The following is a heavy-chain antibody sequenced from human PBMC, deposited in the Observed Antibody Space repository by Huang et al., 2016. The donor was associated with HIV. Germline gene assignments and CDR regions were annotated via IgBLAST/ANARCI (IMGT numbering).Heavy chain of an antibody. Sequence: QVQLHQWGAGLLKPSETLSLTCAVYGGSFSGYYGSWIRQPPGKGLGWIGEITHSGSTNYNPSLKSRVTISEETSKNQFSLKLSSVTAADTAVYYCARAPHYGSGSYYYWGQGTLVTVSS. CDR3: ARAPHYGSGSYYY. CDR1: GGSFSGYY. D-gene: IGHD3-10*01. V-gene: IGHV4-34*01. CDR2: ITHSGST. J-gene: IGHJ4*02.